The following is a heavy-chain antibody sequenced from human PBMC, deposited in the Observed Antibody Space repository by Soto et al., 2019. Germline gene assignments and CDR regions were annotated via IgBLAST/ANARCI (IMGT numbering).Heavy chain of an antibody. CDR2: ISGSGGST. CDR3: AKDNPTSSKYSSSWYGSYYYYGMDV. Sequence: GGSLRLSCAASGFTFSSYAMSWVRQAPGKGLEWVSAISGSGGSTYYADSVKGRFTISRDNSKNTLYLQMNSLRAEDTAVYYCAKDNPTSSKYSSSWYGSYYYYGMDVWGQGTTVTVSS. CDR1: GFTFSSYA. J-gene: IGHJ6*02. D-gene: IGHD6-13*01. V-gene: IGHV3-23*01.